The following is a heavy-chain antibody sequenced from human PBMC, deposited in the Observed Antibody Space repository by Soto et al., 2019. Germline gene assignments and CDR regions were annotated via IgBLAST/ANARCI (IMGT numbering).Heavy chain of an antibody. Sequence: HPGWSTELSSAASGFTFCSSAMGGVRQAPGKGLEWVSAISGSGGSTYYADSVKGRFTISRDNSKNTLYLQMNSLRAEDTAVYYCAKDAQKVTMIVVVRSDAFDIWGQGTMVTVSS. CDR3: AKDAQKVTMIVVVRSDAFDI. D-gene: IGHD3-22*01. J-gene: IGHJ3*02. V-gene: IGHV3-23*01. CDR2: ISGSGGST. CDR1: GFTFCSSA.